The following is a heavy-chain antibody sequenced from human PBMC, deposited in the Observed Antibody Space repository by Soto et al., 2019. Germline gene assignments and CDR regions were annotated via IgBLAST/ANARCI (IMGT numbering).Heavy chain of an antibody. CDR2: ISSSSSTI. Sequence: PGGFLRLSCAASGFTFSSYSMNWVRQAPGKGLEWVSYISSSSSTIYYADSVKGRFTISRDNAKNSLYLQMNSLRDEDTAVYYCARARIPYYYYYGMDVWGQGTTVTVSS. CDR3: ARARIPYYYYYGMDV. V-gene: IGHV3-48*02. CDR1: GFTFSSYS. J-gene: IGHJ6*02. D-gene: IGHD5-18*01.